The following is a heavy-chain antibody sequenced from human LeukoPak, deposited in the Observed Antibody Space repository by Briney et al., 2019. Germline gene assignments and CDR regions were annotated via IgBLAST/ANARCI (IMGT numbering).Heavy chain of an antibody. D-gene: IGHD2-2*01. V-gene: IGHV3-15*01. Sequence: GGSLRLSCAASGFTFSNAWMSWVRQAPGKGLEWVGRIKSKTDGGTTDYAAPVKGRFTISRDDSKNTLYLQMNSLKTEDTAVYYCTTVVVGYCSSTSCPYDIWGQGTMVTVSS. CDR1: GFTFSNAW. J-gene: IGHJ3*02. CDR3: TTVVVGYCSSTSCPYDI. CDR2: IKSKTDGGTT.